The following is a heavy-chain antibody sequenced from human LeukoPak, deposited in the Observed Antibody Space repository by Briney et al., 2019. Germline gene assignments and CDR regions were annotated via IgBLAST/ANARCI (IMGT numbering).Heavy chain of an antibody. CDR1: GYTFSDYY. V-gene: IGHV1-2*02. D-gene: IGHD3-22*01. CDR2: INPNSGGT. Sequence: ASVKVSCKASGYTFSDYYIHWVRQAPGQGLEWMGWINPNSGGTNYAQKFQGRVTLTRDTSISTAYTELSRLRSDDTAVYYCARGPPYYYDSRGAFDIWGQGTMVTVSS. J-gene: IGHJ3*02. CDR3: ARGPPYYYDSRGAFDI.